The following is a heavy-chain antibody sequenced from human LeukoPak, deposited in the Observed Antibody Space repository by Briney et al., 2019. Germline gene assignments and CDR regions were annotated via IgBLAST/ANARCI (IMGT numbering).Heavy chain of an antibody. CDR1: GYSFTSYW. J-gene: IGHJ3*02. Sequence: GESLKISCKGSGYSFTSYWIGWGRQMPGKGLEWMGIIYPGDSDTRYSPSFQGQVTISADKSISTAYLQWSSLKASDTAMYYCAIVGVVVAAYDAFDIWGQGTMVTVSS. D-gene: IGHD2-15*01. CDR3: AIVGVVVAAYDAFDI. V-gene: IGHV5-51*01. CDR2: IYPGDSDT.